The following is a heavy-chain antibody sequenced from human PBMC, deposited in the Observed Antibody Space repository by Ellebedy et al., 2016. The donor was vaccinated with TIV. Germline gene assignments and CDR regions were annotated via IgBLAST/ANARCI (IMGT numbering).Heavy chain of an antibody. CDR1: HYTFIHSG. CDR2: ISPYNGNT. V-gene: IGHV1-18*01. Sequence: AASVTVSCKASHYTFIHSGISWFRHAPGHGLEWIGWISPYNGNTKYAQKLHGRVTMTTDTSTSTAYMELRSLRSDDTAVYYCARVMFGGSGSNWFDPWGQGTLVTVSS. D-gene: IGHD6-19*01. J-gene: IGHJ5*02. CDR3: ARVMFGGSGSNWFDP.